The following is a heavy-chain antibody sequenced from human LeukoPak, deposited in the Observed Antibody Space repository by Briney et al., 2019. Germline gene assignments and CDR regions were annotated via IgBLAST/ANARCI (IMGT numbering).Heavy chain of an antibody. J-gene: IGHJ4*02. CDR3: ARDASGSYYDY. Sequence: PGESLRLSCEVSGFTFSTNWMTWVRQAPGKGLEWVANINQDGSAKHYVDSVKGRFTISRDNAKNSLYLQMDSLRAEDTAMYYCARDASGSYYDYWGQGTLVTVSS. CDR2: INQDGSAK. D-gene: IGHD1-26*01. V-gene: IGHV3-7*01. CDR1: GFTFSTNW.